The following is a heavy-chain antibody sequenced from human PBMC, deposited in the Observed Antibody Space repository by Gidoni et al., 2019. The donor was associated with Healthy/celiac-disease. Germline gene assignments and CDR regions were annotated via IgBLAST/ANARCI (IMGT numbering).Heavy chain of an antibody. D-gene: IGHD1-26*01. CDR2: INHSGST. CDR1: GGSFSGYY. J-gene: IGHJ5*02. Sequence: QVQLQQWGAGLLKPSETLSLTCAVYGGSFSGYYWCWIRQPPGKGLEWIGEINHSGSTNYNPSLKSRVTISVDTSKNQFSLKLSSVTAADTAVYYCARPRVGATRGWFDPWGQGTLVTVSS. CDR3: ARPRVGATRGWFDP. V-gene: IGHV4-34*01.